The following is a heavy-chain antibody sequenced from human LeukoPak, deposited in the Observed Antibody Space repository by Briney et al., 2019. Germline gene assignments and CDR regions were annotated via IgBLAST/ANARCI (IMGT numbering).Heavy chain of an antibody. D-gene: IGHD6-13*01. V-gene: IGHV1-8*01. CDR3: ARWEFRGIAAAGNWFDP. CDR1: GYTFTSYD. J-gene: IGHJ5*02. Sequence: GASVTVSCTASGYTFTSYDINWVRQATGQGLEWMGWMNPNSGNTGYAQKFQGRVTMTRNTSISTAYMELSSLRSEDTAVYYCARWEFRGIAAAGNWFDPWGQGTLVTVSS. CDR2: MNPNSGNT.